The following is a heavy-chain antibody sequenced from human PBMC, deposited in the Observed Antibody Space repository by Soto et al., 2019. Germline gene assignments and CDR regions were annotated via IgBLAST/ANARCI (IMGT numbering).Heavy chain of an antibody. V-gene: IGHV3-23*01. Sequence: WGSLLFSCVASVFGFSTHALSWVRQAPGKGLEWLSSITHTGTNTHYADSVKGRFTISRENSRNTLHLQMNNLRVDDTAVYYCAKGFDYGDPKHIDHWGQGTMVTVSS. CDR3: AKGFDYGDPKHIDH. J-gene: IGHJ4*02. CDR2: ITHTGTNT. CDR1: VFGFSTHA. D-gene: IGHD4-17*01.